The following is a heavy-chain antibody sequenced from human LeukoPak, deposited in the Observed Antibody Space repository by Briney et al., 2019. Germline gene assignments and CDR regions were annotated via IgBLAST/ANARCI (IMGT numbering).Heavy chain of an antibody. D-gene: IGHD4-17*01. Sequence: GASVKVSCKASGYTFSSYDINWVRQATGQGLEWMGWMNPNSGNAGYAQKFQGRVTMTRDTSISTAYMDLSSLRSEDTAVYYCATGERYGDYADAFDIWGQGTMVTVSS. J-gene: IGHJ3*02. CDR3: ATGERYGDYADAFDI. V-gene: IGHV1-8*01. CDR1: GYTFSSYD. CDR2: MNPNSGNA.